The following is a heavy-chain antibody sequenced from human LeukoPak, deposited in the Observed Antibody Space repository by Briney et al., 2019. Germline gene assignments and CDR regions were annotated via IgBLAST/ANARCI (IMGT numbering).Heavy chain of an antibody. CDR3: ARESVWNYHRSIFYYYYMDV. J-gene: IGHJ6*03. CDR2: TRNKANSYTT. CDR1: GFTFGDYA. D-gene: IGHD1-7*01. V-gene: IGHV3-72*01. Sequence: GGSLRLSCKGSGFTFGDYAMTWVRQAPGKGLEWVGRTRNKANSYTTEYAASVKGRFTISRDDSQNSLYLQMNSLRAEDTAVYYCARESVWNYHRSIFYYYYMDVWGKGTTVTVSS.